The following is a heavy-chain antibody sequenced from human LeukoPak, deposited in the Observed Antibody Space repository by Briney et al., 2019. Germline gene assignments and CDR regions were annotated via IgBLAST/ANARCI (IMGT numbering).Heavy chain of an antibody. Sequence: SETLSLTCAVYGGSFSGYYWSWIRQPPGKGLEWIGEINHSGSTNYNPSLKSRVTISVDTSKNQFSLKLSSVTAADTAVYYCARLSRRVRGASDYWGQGTLVTVSS. V-gene: IGHV4-34*01. CDR1: GGSFSGYY. CDR3: ARLSRRVRGASDY. D-gene: IGHD3-10*01. CDR2: INHSGST. J-gene: IGHJ4*02.